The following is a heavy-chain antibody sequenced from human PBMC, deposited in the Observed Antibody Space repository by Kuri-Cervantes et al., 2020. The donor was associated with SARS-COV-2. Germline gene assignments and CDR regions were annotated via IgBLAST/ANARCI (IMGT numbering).Heavy chain of an antibody. Sequence: SQTLSLTCAVYGGSFSGYYWSWIRQPPGKGLEWIGEINHSGSTNYNPSLKSRVTISVDTSKNQFSLKLSSVTAEDTAVYYCAKEQLLFAFDIWGQGTMVTVSS. CDR1: GGSFSGYY. CDR2: INHSGST. V-gene: IGHV4-34*01. D-gene: IGHD2-2*01. J-gene: IGHJ3*02. CDR3: AKEQLLFAFDI.